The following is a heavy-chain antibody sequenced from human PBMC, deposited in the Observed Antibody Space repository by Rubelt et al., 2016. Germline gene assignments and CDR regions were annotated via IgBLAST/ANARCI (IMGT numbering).Heavy chain of an antibody. CDR1: GYTFTSYG. CDR2: ISAYNGNT. CDR3: ARDPLPVRGVIMTPTH. J-gene: IGHJ4*02. D-gene: IGHD3-10*01. Sequence: QVQLVQSGAEVKKPGASVKVSCKASGYTFTSYGISWVRQAPGQGLEWMGWISAYNGNTNYAQNLQGRVTMTTDASPSASYMELRTLRSDDTAVYYCARDPLPVRGVIMTPTHWGQGTLVTVSS. V-gene: IGHV1-18*01.